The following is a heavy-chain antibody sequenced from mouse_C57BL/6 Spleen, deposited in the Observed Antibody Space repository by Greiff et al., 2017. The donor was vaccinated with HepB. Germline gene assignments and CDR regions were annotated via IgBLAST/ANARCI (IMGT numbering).Heavy chain of an antibody. CDR1: GFNIKNTY. CDR2: IDPANGNT. V-gene: IGHV14-3*01. Sequence: EVKLQESVAELVRPGASVKLSCTASGFNIKNTYMHWVKQRPEQGLEWIGRIDPANGNTKYAPKFQGKATITADTSSNTAYLQLSSLTSEDTAIYYCARGGVYYYGSSSFAYWGQGTLVTVSA. J-gene: IGHJ3*01. CDR3: ARGGVYYYGSSSFAY. D-gene: IGHD1-1*01.